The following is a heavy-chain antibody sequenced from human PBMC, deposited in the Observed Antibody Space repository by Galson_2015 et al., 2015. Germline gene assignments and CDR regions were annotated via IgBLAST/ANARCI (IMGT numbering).Heavy chain of an antibody. V-gene: IGHV3-7*01. CDR3: ASLLLIPYSGSYYPFDY. CDR1: GFTFSSYW. J-gene: IGHJ4*02. CDR2: IKQDGSEK. D-gene: IGHD1-26*01. Sequence: SLRLSCAASGFTFSSYWMSWVRQAPGKGLEWVANIKQDGSEKYYVDSVKGRFTISRDNAKNSLYLQMNSLRAEDTAVYYCASLLLIPYSGSYYPFDYWGQGTLVTVSS.